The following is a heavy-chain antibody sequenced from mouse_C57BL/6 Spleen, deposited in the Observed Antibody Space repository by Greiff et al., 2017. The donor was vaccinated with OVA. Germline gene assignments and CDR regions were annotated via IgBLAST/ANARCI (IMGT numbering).Heavy chain of an antibody. D-gene: IGHD1-1*01. J-gene: IGHJ2*01. Sequence: QVQLQQSGPELVKPGASVKLSCKASGYTFTSYDINWVKQRPGQGLEWIGWIYPRDGSTKYNEKFKGKATLTVDTSSSTAYMELHSLTSEDSAVYFSARSKIFNTTVTWYPNFDYWGQGTTLTVSS. CDR3: ARSKIFNTTVTWYPNFDY. V-gene: IGHV1-85*01. CDR2: IYPRDGST. CDR1: GYTFTSYD.